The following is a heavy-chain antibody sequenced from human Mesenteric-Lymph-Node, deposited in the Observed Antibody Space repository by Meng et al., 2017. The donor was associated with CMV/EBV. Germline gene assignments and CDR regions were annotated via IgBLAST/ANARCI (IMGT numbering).Heavy chain of an antibody. CDR2: ISAYNGNT. V-gene: IGHV1-18*01. J-gene: IGHJ5*02. CDR1: GYTFTSYG. Sequence: ASVKVSCKASGYTFTSYGISWVRQAPGQGLEWMGWISAYNGNTNYAQKLQGRVTMTTDTSTSTAYMELRSLRSDDTAVYYCARDHLTGYYFEWFDPWGQGTLVTVSS. D-gene: IGHD3-9*01. CDR3: ARDHLTGYYFEWFDP.